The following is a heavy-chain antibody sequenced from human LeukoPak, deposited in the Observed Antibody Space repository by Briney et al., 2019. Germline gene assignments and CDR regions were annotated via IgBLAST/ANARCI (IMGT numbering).Heavy chain of an antibody. J-gene: IGHJ5*02. CDR1: GYTFTSYG. CDR2: ISAYNGNT. CDR3: ARGGGRWLARHNWFDP. V-gene: IGHV1-18*01. Sequence: ASVKVSCKATGYTFTSYGISWVRQAPGQGLEWMGWISAYNGNTNYAQELQGRVTMTTDTSTSTAYMELRSLRSDDTAVYYCARGGGRWLARHNWFDPWGQGTLVTVSS. D-gene: IGHD6-19*01.